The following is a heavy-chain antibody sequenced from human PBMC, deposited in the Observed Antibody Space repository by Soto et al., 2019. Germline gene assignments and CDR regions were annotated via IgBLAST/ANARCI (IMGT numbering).Heavy chain of an antibody. CDR2: INAGNGNT. Sequence: GASVKVSCKASGYTFTSYAMHWVRQAPGQRLEWMGWINAGNGNTKYSQKFQGRVTITRDTSASTAYMELSSLRSEDTAVYYCARXGKQWLANPLSFDYWGQGTLVTVSS. D-gene: IGHD6-19*01. CDR1: GYTFTSYA. CDR3: ARXGKQWLANPLSFDY. J-gene: IGHJ4*02. V-gene: IGHV1-3*01.